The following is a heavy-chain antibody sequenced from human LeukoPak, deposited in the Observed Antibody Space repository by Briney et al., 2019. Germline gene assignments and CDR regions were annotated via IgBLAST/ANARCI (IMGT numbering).Heavy chain of an antibody. D-gene: IGHD5-18*01. V-gene: IGHV4-34*01. CDR1: GGSFSGYY. CDR3: ASRSTQYSYGFCD. CDR2: INHSGST. J-gene: IGHJ4*02. Sequence: SETLSLTCTVYGGSFSGYYWSWIRQPPGKGLEWIGEINHSGSTNDNPSLKSRVTISVDTSKNQFSLKLSSVTAADTAVYYCASRSTQYSYGFCDWGQGALVTVSS.